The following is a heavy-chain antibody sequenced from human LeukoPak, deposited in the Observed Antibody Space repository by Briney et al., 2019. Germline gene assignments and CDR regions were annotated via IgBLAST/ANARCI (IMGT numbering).Heavy chain of an antibody. J-gene: IGHJ6*02. V-gene: IGHV1-69*13. CDR3: ARSHCSSTSCWGDYYYYGMDV. CDR1: GGTFSSFA. D-gene: IGHD2-2*01. Sequence: ASVKVSCKASGGTFSSFAISWVRQAPGQGLEWMGGIIPIFGTANYAQKFQGRVTITADESTSTAYMELSSLRSEDTAVYYCARSHCSSTSCWGDYYYYGMDVWGQGTTVTVSS. CDR2: IIPIFGTA.